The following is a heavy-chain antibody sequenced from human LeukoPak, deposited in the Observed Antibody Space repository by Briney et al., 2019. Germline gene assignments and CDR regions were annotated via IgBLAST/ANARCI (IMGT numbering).Heavy chain of an antibody. Sequence: ASVKVSCKASGYTFTGYYMHWVRQAPGQGLEWMGWINPNSGGKNYAQKFQGRVTMTRDTSISTAYMELSRLRSDDTAVYYCAREYGDYYDAFDIWGQGTMVTVSS. V-gene: IGHV1-2*02. CDR3: AREYGDYYDAFDI. CDR1: GYTFTGYY. D-gene: IGHD4-17*01. CDR2: INPNSGGK. J-gene: IGHJ3*02.